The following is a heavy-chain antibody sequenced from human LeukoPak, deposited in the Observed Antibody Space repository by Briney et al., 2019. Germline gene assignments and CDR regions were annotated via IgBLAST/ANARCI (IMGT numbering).Heavy chain of an antibody. V-gene: IGHV4-59*04. CDR3: ATKDGSGWADFDY. CDR1: GGSISSYY. D-gene: IGHD6-19*01. Sequence: PSETLSLTCTVSGGSISSYYWSWIRQPPGKGLEWIGSIYYSGSTYYNPSLKSRVTISVDTSKNQFSLKLSSVTAADTAVYYCATKDGSGWADFDYWGQGTLVTVSS. CDR2: IYYSGST. J-gene: IGHJ4*02.